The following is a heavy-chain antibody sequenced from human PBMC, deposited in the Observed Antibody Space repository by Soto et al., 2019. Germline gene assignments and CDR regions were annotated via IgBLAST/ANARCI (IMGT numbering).Heavy chain of an antibody. CDR1: GGSITTNGHY. CDR2: IYYTGNS. D-gene: IGHD6-19*01. CDR3: AREQWGFDS. V-gene: IGHV4-31*03. Sequence: QVQLQESGPELVKPSQTLSLTCSVSGGSITTNGHYWTWIRQHPGQGLEWIEYIYYTGNSYLNPSLKSRLSISVDTSQNQFSLELRSVTAADTAVYYCAREQWGFDSWGQGTLVTVSS. J-gene: IGHJ4*02.